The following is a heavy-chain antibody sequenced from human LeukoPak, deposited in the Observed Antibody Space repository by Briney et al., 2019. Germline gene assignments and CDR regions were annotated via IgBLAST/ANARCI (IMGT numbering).Heavy chain of an antibody. CDR3: ASRDYDSSGYYY. Sequence: SETLSLTCPVSGGSISSYYWSWIRQPPGKGLEWIGYIYYSGSTNYNPSLKSRVTISVDTSKNQFSLKLSSVTAADTAVYYCASRDYDSSGYYYWGQGTLVTVSS. V-gene: IGHV4-59*01. D-gene: IGHD3-22*01. J-gene: IGHJ4*02. CDR2: IYYSGST. CDR1: GGSISSYY.